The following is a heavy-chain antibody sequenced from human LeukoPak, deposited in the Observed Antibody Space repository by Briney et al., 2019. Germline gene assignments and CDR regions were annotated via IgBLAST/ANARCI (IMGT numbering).Heavy chain of an antibody. CDR3: SLGYCSSTSCYSDDAFDI. J-gene: IGHJ3*02. Sequence: ASVKVSCKASGYTFTGYYMRWVRQAPGQGLEWMGWINPNSGGTNYAQKFQGRVTMTRDTSISTAYMELSRLRSDDTAVYYCSLGYCSSTSCYSDDAFDIWGQGTMVTVSS. V-gene: IGHV1-2*02. CDR1: GYTFTGYY. CDR2: INPNSGGT. D-gene: IGHD2-2*01.